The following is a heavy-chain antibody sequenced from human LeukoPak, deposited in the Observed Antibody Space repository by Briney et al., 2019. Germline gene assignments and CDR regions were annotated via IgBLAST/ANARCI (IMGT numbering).Heavy chain of an antibody. V-gene: IGHV1-2*02. D-gene: IGHD3-10*01. J-gene: IGHJ6*03. Sequence: GASVKVSCKASGYTFTGYYMHWVRQAPGQGLEGMGWINPNSGGTNYAQKFQGRVTMTRDTSISTAYMELSRLRSDDTAVYYCARDLTWYYGSGTYYYYYYYMDVWGKGTTVTISS. CDR1: GYTFTGYY. CDR3: ARDLTWYYGSGTYYYYYYYMDV. CDR2: INPNSGGT.